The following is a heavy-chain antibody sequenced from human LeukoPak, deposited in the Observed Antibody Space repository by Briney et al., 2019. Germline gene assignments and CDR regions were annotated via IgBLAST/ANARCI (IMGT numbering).Heavy chain of an antibody. J-gene: IGHJ4*02. CDR3: ARDGSPFDS. CDR2: IKKDGSEK. Sequence: PGGSLRLSCAASGFSFSSYWMSWVRQAPGKGLEWVAKIKKDGSEKYYVDSVKGRFTISRDNAKNSLYLQMNSLRAEDTAVYYCARDGSPFDSWGQGNPVTVSS. V-gene: IGHV3-7*05. CDR1: GFSFSSYW.